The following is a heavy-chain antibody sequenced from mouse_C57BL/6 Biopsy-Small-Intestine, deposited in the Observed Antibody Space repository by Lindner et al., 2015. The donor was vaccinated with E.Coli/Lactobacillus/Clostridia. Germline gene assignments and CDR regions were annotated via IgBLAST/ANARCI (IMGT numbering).Heavy chain of an antibody. J-gene: IGHJ4*01. Sequence: VQLQESGPELIKPGTSVRMSCKASGYTFTNYVIHWVKQKPGQGLEWIGYFNPYNDDTKYNEKFKDRATLTSDRSSSTAYMELSSLTSEDSAVYYCARYGPSYALDYWGQGTSVTVSS. CDR1: GYTFTNYV. CDR2: FNPYNDDT. CDR3: ARYGPSYALDY. D-gene: IGHD1-1*02. V-gene: IGHV1-14*01.